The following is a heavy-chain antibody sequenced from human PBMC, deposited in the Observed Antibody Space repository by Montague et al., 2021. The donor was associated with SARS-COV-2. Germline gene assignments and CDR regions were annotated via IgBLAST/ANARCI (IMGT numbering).Heavy chain of an antibody. J-gene: IGHJ5*02. CDR3: ARSGSGGIFDP. V-gene: IGHV4-39*07. CDR1: GGSISSSSYY. D-gene: IGHD6-25*01. CDR2: IYYSGYT. Sequence: SETLSLTCTVSGGSISSSSYYWGWIRQPPGKGLEWIGSIYYSGYTHYNPSLKSRVTISVDTSKNHFSLRMSSVTAADTAVYYCARSGSGGIFDPWGQGTLVSVSS.